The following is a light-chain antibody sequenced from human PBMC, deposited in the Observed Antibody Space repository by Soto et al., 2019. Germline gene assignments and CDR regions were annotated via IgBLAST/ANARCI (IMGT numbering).Light chain of an antibody. CDR1: QSVSSN. CDR2: GAS. V-gene: IGKV3-15*01. Sequence: IVMTQSPATLSVSPGERATLSCRASQSVSSNLAWYQQKPGQAPRLLINGASTRATGVPARFSGSGSGTEFTLTISSLQSEDFAVYYCQQYNNWRTFGQGTKVDIK. J-gene: IGKJ1*01. CDR3: QQYNNWRT.